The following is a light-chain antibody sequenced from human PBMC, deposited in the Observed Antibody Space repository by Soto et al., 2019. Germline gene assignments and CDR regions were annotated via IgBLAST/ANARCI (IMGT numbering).Light chain of an antibody. V-gene: IGKV3-11*01. Sequence: EIILTQSPATLSLSPGERATLSCRASRSVSNYLVWYQKKPGQPPRQLIYDASKRATGIPARFSGSGSGTAYTITIRSLEPEDFADYYCQPRSDWPYTVCQGTKLEMK. CDR2: DAS. CDR3: QPRSDWPYT. CDR1: RSVSNY. J-gene: IGKJ2*01.